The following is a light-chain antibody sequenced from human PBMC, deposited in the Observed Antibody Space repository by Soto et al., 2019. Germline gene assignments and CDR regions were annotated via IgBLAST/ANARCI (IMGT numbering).Light chain of an antibody. Sequence: EIVMTQSPATLSVSPGERATLSCRASQSVSSNLAWYQQKPGQAPRLLIYGASTRATGIPTRFSGSGSGTEFTLNISSLHSEDVAVYYCQQYNNWPPPLTFGGGTKVEIK. CDR2: GAS. V-gene: IGKV3-15*01. J-gene: IGKJ4*01. CDR3: QQYNNWPPPLT. CDR1: QSVSSN.